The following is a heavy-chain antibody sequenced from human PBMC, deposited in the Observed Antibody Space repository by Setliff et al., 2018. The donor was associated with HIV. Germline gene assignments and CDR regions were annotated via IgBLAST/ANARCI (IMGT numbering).Heavy chain of an antibody. V-gene: IGHV3-73*01. D-gene: IGHD4-17*01. J-gene: IGHJ5*02. CDR2: IKTKPNSYAT. CDR1: GFTFSGSA. CDR3: AVSPDGDCATTECANWFDP. Sequence: GGSLRLSCSASGFTFSGSALHWVRQASGKGLEWVGRIKTKPNSYATAHAESVKGRFTISRDDSQNTAYLQMNSLRTEDTAVYFCAVSPDGDCATTECANWFDPWGQGTQVTVPQ.